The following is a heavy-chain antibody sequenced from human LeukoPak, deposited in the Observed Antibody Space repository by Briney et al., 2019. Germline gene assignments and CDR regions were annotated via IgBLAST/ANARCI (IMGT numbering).Heavy chain of an antibody. Sequence: SETLSLTCNGGSISSSSHYWGWIRQPPGKGLEWIGSIYYSGSTYYNPSLKSRVTISVDTSKNQFSLKLSSVTAADTAVYYCARASYSYDINGWVPFDYWGQGTLVTVSS. V-gene: IGHV4-39*01. CDR3: ARASYSYDINGWVPFDY. D-gene: IGHD3-22*01. J-gene: IGHJ4*02. CDR2: IYYSGST. CDR1: GSISSSSHY.